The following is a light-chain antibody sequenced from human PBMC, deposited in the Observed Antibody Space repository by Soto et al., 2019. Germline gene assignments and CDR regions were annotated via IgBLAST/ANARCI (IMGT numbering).Light chain of an antibody. CDR3: QQYNSYPFT. CDR1: QSLSSW. CDR2: GAS. V-gene: IGKV1-5*01. Sequence: DIEMTQSPSTLSASVGHRVTITCRASQSLSSWLAWSQQKPGKHPPLLIYGASSLESGGRSRFSGSGSGPEFTLTISSLHHDDFATYYCQQYNSYPFTFGPGTKVDIK. J-gene: IGKJ3*01.